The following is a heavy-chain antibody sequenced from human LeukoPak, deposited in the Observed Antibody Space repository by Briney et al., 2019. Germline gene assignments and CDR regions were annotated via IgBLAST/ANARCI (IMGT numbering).Heavy chain of an antibody. V-gene: IGHV4-34*01. CDR2: INHSGST. CDR1: GGSFSGYY. D-gene: IGHD2-2*01. J-gene: IGHJ5*02. Sequence: SETLSLTCAVYGGSFSGYYWSWIRQPPGKGLEWIGEINHSGSTNYNPPLKSRVTISVDTSKNQFSLKLSSVTAADTAVYYCARGPIVVVPAAMPSGFDPWGQGTLVTVSS. CDR3: ARGPIVVVPAAMPSGFDP.